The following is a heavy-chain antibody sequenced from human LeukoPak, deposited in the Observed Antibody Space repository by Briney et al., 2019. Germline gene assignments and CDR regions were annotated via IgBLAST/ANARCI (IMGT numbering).Heavy chain of an antibody. V-gene: IGHV3-21*01. CDR3: AREGSIVPHQDLDY. CDR1: GFTFSTYW. J-gene: IGHJ4*02. Sequence: GGSLRLSCAASGFTFSTYWMHWVRQAPGKGLEWVSSINSRGSGEYYADSVKGRFTISRDNAKNSLYLQMNSLRVEDTAVYYCAREGSIVPHQDLDYWGQGSLVTVSS. CDR2: INSRGSGE. D-gene: IGHD2-8*01.